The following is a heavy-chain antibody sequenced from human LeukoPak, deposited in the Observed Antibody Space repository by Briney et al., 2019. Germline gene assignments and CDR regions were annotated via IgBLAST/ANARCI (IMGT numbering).Heavy chain of an antibody. V-gene: IGHV3-21*01. J-gene: IGHJ4*02. Sequence: PGGSLRLSCAASGFTFSSYRMNWVRRAPGKGLEWVSSISSSSSYIYYADSVKGRFTISRDNAKNSLYLQMNSLRAEDTAVYYCAKALYGDYGRFDYWGQGTLVTVSS. D-gene: IGHD4-17*01. CDR3: AKALYGDYGRFDY. CDR2: ISSSSSYI. CDR1: GFTFSSYR.